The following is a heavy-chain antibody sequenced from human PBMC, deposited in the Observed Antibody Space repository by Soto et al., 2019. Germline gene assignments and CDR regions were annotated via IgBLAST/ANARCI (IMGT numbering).Heavy chain of an antibody. D-gene: IGHD1-7*01. CDR2: MYYTGNK. J-gene: IGHJ4*02. CDR1: GGSISSSTYY. Sequence: SETLSLTCTVSGGSISSSTYYWDWIRQPPGKGLEWIGAMYYTGNKNYNPSLESRVTMSVDTSKNQFSLKLSSVTPTDTAVYYCATGDLELSFPTLDYWGQGTLVTVSS. CDR3: ATGDLELSFPTLDY. V-gene: IGHV4-39*01.